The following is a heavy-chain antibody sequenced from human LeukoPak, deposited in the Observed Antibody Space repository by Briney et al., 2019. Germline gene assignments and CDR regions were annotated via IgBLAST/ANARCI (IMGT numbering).Heavy chain of an antibody. V-gene: IGHV3-53*01. CDR3: AGVRLGELHRFYFDY. D-gene: IGHD3-10*01. CDR1: GFTVSSNY. Sequence: GWSLRLSCAASGFTVSSNYMSWVRQAPGKGLDWVSIIYADGSTYYADSVKARFTISRDNSKNTLYLEMHSLRPEDTAVYYCAGVRLGELHRFYFDYWGQGALVTVSS. J-gene: IGHJ4*02. CDR2: IYADGST.